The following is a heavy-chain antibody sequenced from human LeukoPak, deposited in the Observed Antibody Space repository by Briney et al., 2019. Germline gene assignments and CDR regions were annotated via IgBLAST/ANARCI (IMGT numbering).Heavy chain of an antibody. CDR2: IIGNGGST. V-gene: IGHV3-23*01. CDR3: AKRTCSGGTCYPLDS. J-gene: IGHJ4*02. D-gene: IGHD2-15*01. Sequence: GGSLRLSCAASGFTFSVAGMRWVRQAPGKGLEWVSAIIGNGGSTYYTDSVQGRFTISRDNSKNTLYLQMNSLRAEDAGVYYCAKRTCSGGTCYPLDSWGQGTLVTVSS. CDR1: GFTFSVAG.